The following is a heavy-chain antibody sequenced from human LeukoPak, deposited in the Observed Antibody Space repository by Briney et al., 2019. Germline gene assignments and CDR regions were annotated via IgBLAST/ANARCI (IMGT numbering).Heavy chain of an antibody. CDR3: ARDSSGWKFDY. CDR2: ICSSDVIT. V-gene: IGHV3-11*01. D-gene: IGHD6-19*01. CDR1: GFTFSDYC. J-gene: IGHJ4*02. Sequence: PGGTLRLSCAASGFTFSDYCMSWIRQAPGKGLEWVSYICSSDVITYYADSLKGRFTTSRDNAKNSLYLQMNSLRAEDTAVYYCARDSSGWKFDYWGQGTLVTVSS.